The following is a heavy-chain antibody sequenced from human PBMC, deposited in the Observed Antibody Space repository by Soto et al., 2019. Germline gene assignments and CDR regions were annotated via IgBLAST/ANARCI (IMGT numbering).Heavy chain of an antibody. Sequence: EVQLLESGGGLVQPGGSLRLSCAVSGFTLRSMALSGVPQPQGKGLQWVSAISGGGDSTYYAGSVKGRFAISRDNSKNTLFLHMSSLRAEDTAVYYCARGSYNPIDYWGQGTLVTVSS. CDR3: ARGSYNPIDY. CDR2: ISGGGDST. V-gene: IGHV3-23*01. J-gene: IGHJ4*02. D-gene: IGHD3-16*01. CDR1: GFTLRSMA.